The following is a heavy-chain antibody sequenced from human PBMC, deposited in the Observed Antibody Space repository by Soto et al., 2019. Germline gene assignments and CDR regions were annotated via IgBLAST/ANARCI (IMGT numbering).Heavy chain of an antibody. Sequence: PGGSLRLSCAASGFTFSSYAMSWVRQAPGKGLEWVSAISGSGGSTYYADSVKGRFTISRDNSKNTLYLQMNSLRAEDTAVYYYAKDPIAAAGNNWFDPWGQGTLVTVSS. CDR1: GFTFSSYA. V-gene: IGHV3-23*01. CDR3: AKDPIAAAGNNWFDP. J-gene: IGHJ5*02. D-gene: IGHD6-13*01. CDR2: ISGSGGST.